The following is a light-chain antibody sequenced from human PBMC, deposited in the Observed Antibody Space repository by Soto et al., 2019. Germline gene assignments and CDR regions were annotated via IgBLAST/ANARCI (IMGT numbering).Light chain of an antibody. V-gene: IGKV3-20*01. Sequence: EMVLTQSPGTLSLSPGERATLACRASQSVSSSYLAWYQQKPGQAPRLLIYGASSRATGIPDRFSGSGSGTDFTLTNSRLEHEDVAVYYCQQYGSSALTFGGGTKVEIK. J-gene: IGKJ4*01. CDR3: QQYGSSALT. CDR2: GAS. CDR1: QSVSSSY.